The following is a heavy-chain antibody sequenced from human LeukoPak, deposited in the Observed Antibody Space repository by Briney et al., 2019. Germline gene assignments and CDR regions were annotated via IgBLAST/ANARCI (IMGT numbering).Heavy chain of an antibody. CDR3: ARSIIIVPNTSYYYYYMDV. D-gene: IGHD2/OR15-2a*01. CDR1: GYTFTSHA. CDR2: INVATGAT. J-gene: IGHJ6*02. V-gene: IGHV1-3*01. Sequence: GASVKVSCKASGYTFTSHALHWVRQAPGESLEWMAWINVATGATKCSQKFQARVTITRDTAASTADMELSSLGPEDTAVYYCARSIIIVPNTSYYYYYMDVWGQGTTVTVSS.